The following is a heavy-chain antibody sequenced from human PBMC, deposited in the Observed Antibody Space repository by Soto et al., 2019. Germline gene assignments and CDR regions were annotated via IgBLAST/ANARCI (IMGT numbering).Heavy chain of an antibody. Sequence: TLSLTCAVSGGSISSGGYSWSWIRQPPGKGLEWIGYMYHSGSTYYNPSLKSRVTISIDTSKNQFSLKLSSVTAADTAVYYCARMGRLRGWVVTKLYYFDYWGQGTLVTV. CDR1: GGSISSGGYS. V-gene: IGHV4-30-2*05. CDR3: ARMGRLRGWVVTKLYYFDY. CDR2: MYHSGST. D-gene: IGHD3-22*01. J-gene: IGHJ4*02.